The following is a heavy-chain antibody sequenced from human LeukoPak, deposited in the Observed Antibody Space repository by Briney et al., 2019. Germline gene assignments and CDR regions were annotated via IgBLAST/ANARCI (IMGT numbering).Heavy chain of an antibody. V-gene: IGHV3-30*04. CDR1: GFTFSSYA. CDR3: ARGEGSGLDDYGDSNFDY. J-gene: IGHJ4*02. Sequence: GGSLRLSCAASGFTFSSYAMHWVREAPGKGLEWVAVISYDGSNKYYADSVKGRFTISRDNSKNTLYLQMNSLRAEDTAVYYCARGEGSGLDDYGDSNFDYWGQGTLVTVSS. CDR2: ISYDGSNK. D-gene: IGHD4-17*01.